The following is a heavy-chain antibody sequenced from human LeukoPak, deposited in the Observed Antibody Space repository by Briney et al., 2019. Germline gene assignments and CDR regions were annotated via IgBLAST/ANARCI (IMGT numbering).Heavy chain of an antibody. D-gene: IGHD4-23*01. CDR3: AREAVVTPGAFDI. V-gene: IGHV4-59*01. Sequence: SETLSLTCTVSGGSIRSYHWSWIRQPPGKGLEWIGYIYYSGSTNFNPSLKSRVTISADTSKNQFSLKLSSVTAADTAVYYCAREAVVTPGAFDIWGQGTMVTVSS. J-gene: IGHJ3*02. CDR1: GGSIRSYH. CDR2: IYYSGST.